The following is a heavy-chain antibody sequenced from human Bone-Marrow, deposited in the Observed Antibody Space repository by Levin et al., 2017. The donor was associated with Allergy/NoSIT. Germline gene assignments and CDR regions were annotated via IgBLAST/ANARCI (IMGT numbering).Heavy chain of an antibody. V-gene: IGHV1-2*02. CDR2: INPNGGGT. CDR1: GFTFSDNY. J-gene: IGHJ6*03. CDR3: ARDPRRFFYYMDI. Sequence: ASVKVSCKASGFTFSDNYIHWVRQAPGQGLEWMGWINPNGGGTKYAQKFQGRVTMTRDTSINTAYMELTNLKSDDTAVYYCARDPRRFFYYMDIWGKGTTVTVSS.